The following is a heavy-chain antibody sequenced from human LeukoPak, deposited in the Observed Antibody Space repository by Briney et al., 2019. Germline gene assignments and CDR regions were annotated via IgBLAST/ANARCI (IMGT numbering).Heavy chain of an antibody. Sequence: SETLSLTCTVSGGSISSYYWSWIRQPPGKGLEWIGEINHSGSTNYNPSLKSRVTISVDTSKNQFSLKLSSVTAADTAVYYCARGLTNYYGSGRTTKEGWFDPWGQGTLVTVSS. CDR1: GGSISSYY. D-gene: IGHD3-10*01. V-gene: IGHV4-34*01. CDR3: ARGLTNYYGSGRTTKEGWFDP. J-gene: IGHJ5*02. CDR2: INHSGST.